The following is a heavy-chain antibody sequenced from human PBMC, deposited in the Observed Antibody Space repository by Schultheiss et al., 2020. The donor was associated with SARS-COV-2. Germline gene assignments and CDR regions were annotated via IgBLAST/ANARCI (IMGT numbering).Heavy chain of an antibody. V-gene: IGHV4-31*03. J-gene: IGHJ6*02. CDR1: DGSISSGDYY. D-gene: IGHD1-1*01. CDR2: IYYSGST. CDR3: ARVPGYYGMDV. Sequence: SETLSLTCTVSDGSISSGDYYWSWVRQHPGKGLEWIGNIYYSGSTYYNPSLESRVSFSVDASKNQVSLKLTSVTAADTAVYYCARVPGYYGMDVWGQGTTVTVSS.